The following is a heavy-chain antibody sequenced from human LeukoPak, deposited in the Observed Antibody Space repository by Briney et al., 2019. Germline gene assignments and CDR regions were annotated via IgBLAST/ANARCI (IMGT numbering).Heavy chain of an antibody. CDR1: GGTFSSYA. CDR3: ARATLTAAGTADYFDY. J-gene: IGHJ4*02. D-gene: IGHD6-13*01. Sequence: SVKVSCKASGGTFSSYAISCVRQAPGQGLEWMGGIIPIFGTANYAQKFQGRVTITADESTSTAYMELSSLRSEDTAVYYCARATLTAAGTADYFDYWGQGTLVTVSS. V-gene: IGHV1-69*13. CDR2: IIPIFGTA.